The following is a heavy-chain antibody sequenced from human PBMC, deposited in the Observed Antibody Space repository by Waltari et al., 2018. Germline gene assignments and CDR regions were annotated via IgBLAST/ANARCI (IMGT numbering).Heavy chain of an antibody. D-gene: IGHD3-9*01. CDR3: AKAPYYDILTGYLS. CDR1: GFTFDDYA. Sequence: EVQLVESGGGLVQPGRSLRLSCAASGFTFDDYAMHWVRQAPGKGLEWVSGVSGNGGSIGYADSVKGRFTISRENAKNSLYLQMNSLRAEDTALYYCAKAPYYDILTGYLSWGQGTLVTVSS. CDR2: VSGNGGSI. J-gene: IGHJ5*02. V-gene: IGHV3-9*01.